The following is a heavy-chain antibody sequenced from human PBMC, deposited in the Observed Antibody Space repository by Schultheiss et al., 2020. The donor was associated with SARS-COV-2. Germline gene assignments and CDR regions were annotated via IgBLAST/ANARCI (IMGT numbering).Heavy chain of an antibody. D-gene: IGHD1-26*01. J-gene: IGHJ3*02. CDR1: GGSISSYY. Sequence: SETLSLTCTVSGGSISSYYWSWIRQPPGKGLEWIGYIYYSGSTKYNPSLKSRVTISVDTSKNQFSLKLSSVTAADTAVYYCARTRGGATTAYDAFDIWGQGTMVTVSS. CDR3: ARTRGGATTAYDAFDI. CDR2: IYYSGST. V-gene: IGHV4-59*01.